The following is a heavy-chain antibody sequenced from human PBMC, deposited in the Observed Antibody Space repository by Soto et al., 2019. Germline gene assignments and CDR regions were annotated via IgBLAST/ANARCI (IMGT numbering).Heavy chain of an antibody. V-gene: IGHV1-69*02. Sequence: QVQLVQSGAEVKKPGSSVKVSCKASGGTFSSYTISWVRQAPGQGLEWMGRIIPILGIANYAQKFQGRVTITAAKSTSTAYMELSSLRSEDTAVYYCASSYYYDSSGYYHEWWYFDLWGRGTLVTVSS. CDR1: GGTFSSYT. J-gene: IGHJ2*01. CDR2: IIPILGIA. CDR3: ASSYYYDSSGYYHEWWYFDL. D-gene: IGHD3-22*01.